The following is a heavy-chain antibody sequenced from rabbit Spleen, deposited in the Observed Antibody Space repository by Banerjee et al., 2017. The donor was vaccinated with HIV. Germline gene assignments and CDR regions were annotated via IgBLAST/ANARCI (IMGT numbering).Heavy chain of an antibody. CDR1: GFDFSSNA. CDR2: IYGGVIGST. Sequence: QEQLVESGGDLVKPGASLTLTCKASGFDFSSNAMCWVRQAPGKGLECIACIYGGVIGSTYYATWAKGRFTISKTSSTTVTLQMTSLTAADTATYFCARDAGTSFSTYGMDLWGPGTLVTVS. V-gene: IGHV1S45*01. D-gene: IGHD8-1*01. CDR3: ARDAGTSFSTYGMDL. J-gene: IGHJ6*01.